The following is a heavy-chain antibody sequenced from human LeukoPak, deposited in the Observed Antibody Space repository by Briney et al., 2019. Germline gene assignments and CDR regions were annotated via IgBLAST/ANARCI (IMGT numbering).Heavy chain of an antibody. CDR1: GFTVSSNY. CDR3: ARDLGFGELSD. D-gene: IGHD3-10*01. V-gene: IGHV3-66*01. Sequence: GGSLRLSCAASGFTVSSNYMSWVRQAPGKGLEWVSVIYSGGSTYYADSVKGRFTISRDNSRNTLYLQMNSLRAEDTAVYYCARDLGFGELSDWGQGTLVTVSS. J-gene: IGHJ4*02. CDR2: IYSGGST.